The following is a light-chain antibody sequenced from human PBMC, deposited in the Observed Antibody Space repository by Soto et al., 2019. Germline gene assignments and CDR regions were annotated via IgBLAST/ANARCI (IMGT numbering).Light chain of an antibody. CDR3: HQYNNWPLT. J-gene: IGKJ4*01. CDR1: QSVSSSY. CDR2: GAS. V-gene: IGKV3-15*01. Sequence: EIVLTQSPGTLSLSPGERATLSCRASQSVSSSYLAWYQQKPGQAPRLLIYGASSRATGIPARFSGSGSGTEFTLTISSLQSEDFVVYYCHQYNNWPLTFGGGTKVDIK.